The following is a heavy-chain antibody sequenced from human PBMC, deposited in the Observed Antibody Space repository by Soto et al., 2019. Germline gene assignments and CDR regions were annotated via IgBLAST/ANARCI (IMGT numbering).Heavy chain of an antibody. CDR2: INSDGSST. V-gene: IGHV3-74*01. D-gene: IGHD6-13*01. CDR1: GFTFSSYW. Sequence: EVQLVESGGGLVQPGGSLRLSCAASGFTFSSYWLHWVRQTPGEGLVWVSRINSDGSSTRYADSVKGRFTISRDNAKNTLYLQMNNLRAEVTAVYYCATQIAAGGGGWGQGTLVTVSS. J-gene: IGHJ4*02. CDR3: ATQIAAGGGG.